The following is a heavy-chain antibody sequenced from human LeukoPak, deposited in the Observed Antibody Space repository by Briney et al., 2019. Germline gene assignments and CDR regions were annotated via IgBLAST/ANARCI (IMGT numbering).Heavy chain of an antibody. Sequence: ASVKVSCKASGYTFTSYGISWVRQAPGQGLEWMGWISAYNGNTNYAQKLQGRVTMTTDTSTSTAYMELRSLRSDDTAVYYCARADYYDSSGYFDYWGQGTLVTVSS. V-gene: IGHV1-18*01. CDR1: GYTFTSYG. CDR2: ISAYNGNT. CDR3: ARADYYDSSGYFDY. D-gene: IGHD3-22*01. J-gene: IGHJ4*02.